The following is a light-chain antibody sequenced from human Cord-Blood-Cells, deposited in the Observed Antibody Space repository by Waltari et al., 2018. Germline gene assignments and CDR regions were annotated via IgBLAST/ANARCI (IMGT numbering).Light chain of an antibody. V-gene: IGKV1-39*01. CDR3: QQSYSTLFT. Sequence: DIQMTQSPSSLSASVGDRVTITCRASQSISSYLNWYQQKPGKAPKLLIYAASSLQSGVPYRFSGSGSGTDFTLTISSLQPEDFATYYCQQSYSTLFTFGPGTKVDIK. J-gene: IGKJ3*01. CDR1: QSISSY. CDR2: AAS.